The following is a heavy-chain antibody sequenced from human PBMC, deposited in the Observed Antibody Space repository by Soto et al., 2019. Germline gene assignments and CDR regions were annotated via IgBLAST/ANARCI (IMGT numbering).Heavy chain of an antibody. Sequence: GGSLRLSCAASGFTFSSYAMSWVRQAPGRGLEWVSAISGSGGSTYYADSVKGRFAISRDNSKNTLYLQMNSLRAEDTAVYYCAKDSSRYFDWLWNLDYWGQGTLVTVSS. D-gene: IGHD3-9*01. CDR2: ISGSGGST. V-gene: IGHV3-23*01. J-gene: IGHJ4*02. CDR3: AKDSSRYFDWLWNLDY. CDR1: GFTFSSYA.